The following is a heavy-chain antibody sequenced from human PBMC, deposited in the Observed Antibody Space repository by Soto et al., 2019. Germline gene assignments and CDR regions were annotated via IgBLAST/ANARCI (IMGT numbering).Heavy chain of an antibody. Sequence: ASVNVSCKASGYTFTGYYMHWVRQAPRQGLEWMGWINPNSGGTNYAQKFQGWVTMTRDTSISTAYMELSRLRSDDTAVYYCARDAVAARRDYYYYGMDVWGQGTTVTVSS. D-gene: IGHD6-6*01. J-gene: IGHJ6*02. CDR2: INPNSGGT. CDR3: ARDAVAARRDYYYYGMDV. CDR1: GYTFTGYY. V-gene: IGHV1-2*04.